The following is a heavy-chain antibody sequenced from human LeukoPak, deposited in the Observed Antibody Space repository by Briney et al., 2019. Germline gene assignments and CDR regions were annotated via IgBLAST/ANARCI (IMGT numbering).Heavy chain of an antibody. CDR1: GGSISSSSYY. CDR2: IYYSGST. CDR3: ARGPRFGELLWHWFDP. Sequence: SETLSLTCTVSGGSISSSSYYWGWIRQPPGKGLEWIGSIYYSGSTYYNPSLKSRVTISVDKSKNQFSLKLRSVTAADTAVYYCARGPRFGELLWHWFDPWGQGTLVTVSS. V-gene: IGHV4-39*07. J-gene: IGHJ5*02. D-gene: IGHD3-10*01.